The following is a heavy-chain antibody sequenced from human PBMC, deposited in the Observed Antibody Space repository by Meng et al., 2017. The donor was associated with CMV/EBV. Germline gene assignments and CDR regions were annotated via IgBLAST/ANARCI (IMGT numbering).Heavy chain of an antibody. J-gene: IGHJ4*02. V-gene: IGHV1-69*05. CDR1: GGTFSSYA. CDR3: PRDRSGDGVHFDY. D-gene: IGHD3-3*01. CDR2: IIPIFGTA. Sequence: SVKVSCKASGGTFSSYAISWVRQAPGQGLEWMGGIIPIFGTANYAQKFQGRVTITTDESTSTAYMELSSLRSEDTAVYYCPRDRSGDGVHFDYWGQGTLVTVSS.